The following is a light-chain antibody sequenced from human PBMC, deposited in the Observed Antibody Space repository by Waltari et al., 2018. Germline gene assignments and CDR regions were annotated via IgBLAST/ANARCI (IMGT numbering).Light chain of an antibody. CDR2: DAS. CDR1: QSIGSY. CDR3: QQRSTWWT. J-gene: IGKJ1*01. V-gene: IGKV3-11*01. Sequence: EIVLTQSPVTLSLSPGGRATLSCRASQSIGSYLAWYQQKPGQAPRLLIYDASNRATGVPARFRGSGSGTDFTLTVRNLEPGDSAVYYCQQRSTWWTFGQGTRVEI.